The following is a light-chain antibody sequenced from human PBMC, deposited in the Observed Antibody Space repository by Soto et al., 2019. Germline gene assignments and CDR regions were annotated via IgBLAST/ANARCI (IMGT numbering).Light chain of an antibody. CDR2: AAS. CDR1: QSVGVF. J-gene: IGKJ1*01. Sequence: DIQMTQSPSSLSASVGDRVTITCRASQSVGVFLNWYHQKPGKAPKLLIYAASNLQSGVPSRFRGSGSGTDFALTISSLKPEDFATYFCQQTYNTAGTFGQGTNVEIK. CDR3: QQTYNTAGT. V-gene: IGKV1-39*01.